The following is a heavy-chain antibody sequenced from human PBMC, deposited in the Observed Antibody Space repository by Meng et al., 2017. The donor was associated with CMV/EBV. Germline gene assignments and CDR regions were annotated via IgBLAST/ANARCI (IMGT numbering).Heavy chain of an antibody. CDR3: ARYSNKRTPFEPRYYFDY. CDR1: GFTFSSYW. J-gene: IGHJ4*02. Sequence: GESLKISCAASGFTFSSYWMSWVRQAPGKGLEWVANIMQDGSEKYYVDSVKGRFTISRDNAKNSLYLQMNSLRAEDTAVYYCARYSNKRTPFEPRYYFDYWGQGTLVTVSS. D-gene: IGHD2-21*01. CDR2: IMQDGSEK. V-gene: IGHV3-7*01.